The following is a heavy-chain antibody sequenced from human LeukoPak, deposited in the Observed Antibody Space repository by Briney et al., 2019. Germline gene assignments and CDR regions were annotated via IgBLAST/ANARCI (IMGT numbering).Heavy chain of an antibody. CDR1: GGSISSSSYY. D-gene: IGHD6-19*01. Sequence: SETLSLTCTVSGGSISSSSYYWGWIRQPPGKGLEWIGSIYYSGSTYYNPSLKSRVTISVDTSKNQFSLKLSSVTAADTAVYYCASRRIAVAGTTFDYWGQGTLVTVSS. CDR2: IYYSGST. V-gene: IGHV4-39*07. J-gene: IGHJ4*02. CDR3: ASRRIAVAGTTFDY.